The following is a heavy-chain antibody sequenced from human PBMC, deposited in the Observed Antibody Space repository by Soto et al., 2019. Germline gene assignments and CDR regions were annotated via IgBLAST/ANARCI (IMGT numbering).Heavy chain of an antibody. V-gene: IGHV3-30-3*01. J-gene: IGHJ3*02. CDR1: GFTFSSYA. D-gene: IGHD1-26*01. CDR3: AREEPRGQNAFDI. Sequence: GGSLRLSCAASGFTFSSYAMHWVRQAPGKGLEWVAVISYDGSNKYYADSVKGRFTISRDNSKNTLYLQMNSLRAEDTAVYYCAREEPRGQNAFDIWGQGTMVTVSS. CDR2: ISYDGSNK.